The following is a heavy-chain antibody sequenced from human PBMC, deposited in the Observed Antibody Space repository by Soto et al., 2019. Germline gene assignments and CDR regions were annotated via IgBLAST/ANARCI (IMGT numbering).Heavy chain of an antibody. CDR3: AREVMGCSSTSCYDRANWFDP. V-gene: IGHV3-72*01. D-gene: IGHD2-2*01. CDR2: TRNKANSYTT. Sequence: GVLRLSCAASGFTFSDHYMDWVRQAPGKGLEWVGRTRNKANSYTTEYAASVKGRFTISRDDSKNSLYLQMNSLKTEDTAVYYCAREVMGCSSTSCYDRANWFDPWGQGTLVTVSS. CDR1: GFTFSDHY. J-gene: IGHJ5*02.